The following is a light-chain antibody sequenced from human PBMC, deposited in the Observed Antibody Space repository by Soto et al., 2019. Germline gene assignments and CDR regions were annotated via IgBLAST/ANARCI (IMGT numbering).Light chain of an antibody. CDR3: QQAYIKPYT. J-gene: IGKJ2*01. CDR2: GAS. Sequence: DLPVTQSPVSLSASVGDRVTITCRTSQGISTYLNWYQQKAGDAPRLLISGASDLENGVPSRFSGSGSGAHFTLTINSLRPEDFATYYCQQAYIKPYTFGQGTKLEI. V-gene: IGKV1-39*01. CDR1: QGISTY.